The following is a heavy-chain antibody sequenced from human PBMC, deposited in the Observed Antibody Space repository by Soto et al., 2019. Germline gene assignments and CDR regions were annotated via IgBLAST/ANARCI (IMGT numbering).Heavy chain of an antibody. CDR1: GYTFNSYG. Sequence: ASVKVSCKTSGYTFNSYGISWVRQAPGQGLEWMGWISVYRGNTNYAQKFQGRVTMTTDTSTSTAYMDLTSLRFDDTAVYYCVRSAVAGDYYYYGMDVWGQGTTVTVSS. J-gene: IGHJ6*02. V-gene: IGHV1-18*01. CDR3: VRSAVAGDYYYYGMDV. D-gene: IGHD6-19*01. CDR2: ISVYRGNT.